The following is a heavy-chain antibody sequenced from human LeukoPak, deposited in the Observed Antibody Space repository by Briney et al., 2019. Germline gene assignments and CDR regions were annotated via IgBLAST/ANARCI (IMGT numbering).Heavy chain of an antibody. J-gene: IGHJ3*02. CDR1: GYTFTSYD. CDR2: MNPNSGNT. Sequence: GASVKVSCKASGYTFTSYDINWVRQATGQGLEWMGWMNPNSGNTGYAQKFQGRVTMTRNTSISTAYMELSSLRSEDSALYYCARRLVVPAAMGAVAFDIWGQGTMVTVSS. D-gene: IGHD2-2*01. V-gene: IGHV1-8*01. CDR3: ARRLVVPAAMGAVAFDI.